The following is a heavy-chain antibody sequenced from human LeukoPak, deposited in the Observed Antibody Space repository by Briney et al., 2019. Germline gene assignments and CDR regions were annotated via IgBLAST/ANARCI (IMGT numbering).Heavy chain of an antibody. CDR3: ARLFDSHGRLDY. D-gene: IGHD3-22*01. CDR1: EYRFTKEW. Sequence: GESLKISCKAPEYRFTKEWIAWLRQMPGKGLEWMGIIYPGDSETRYSPSFQGQVTMSADKSINTAYLQWSSLKTSDTATYYCARLFDSHGRLDYWGQGTLVTVSS. V-gene: IGHV5-51*01. J-gene: IGHJ4*02. CDR2: IYPGDSET.